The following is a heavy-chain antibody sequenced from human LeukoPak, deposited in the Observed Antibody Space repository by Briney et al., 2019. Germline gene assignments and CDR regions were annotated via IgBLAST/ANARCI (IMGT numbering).Heavy chain of an antibody. Sequence: PSGTLSLTRAVSGGSISSSNWWSWVRQPPGKGLEWIGEIYHSGSTNYNPSLKSRVTISVDTSKNQFSLKLSSVTAADTAVYYCARGLFHYYGSGSYKGHYDYWGQGTLVTVSS. CDR2: IYHSGST. CDR1: GGSISSSNW. CDR3: ARGLFHYYGSGSYKGHYDY. V-gene: IGHV4-4*02. J-gene: IGHJ4*02. D-gene: IGHD3-10*01.